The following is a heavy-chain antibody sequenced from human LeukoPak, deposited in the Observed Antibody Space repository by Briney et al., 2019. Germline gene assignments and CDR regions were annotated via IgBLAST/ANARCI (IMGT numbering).Heavy chain of an antibody. J-gene: IGHJ3*02. Sequence: SETLSLTCAVSGGSISSGGYSWSWIRQPPEQGLEWIGYIYHSGSTYYNPSLKSRVTISVDRSKNQFSLKLSSVTAADTAVYYCARSRFLEWLLSPLPDAFDIWGQGTMVTVSS. CDR1: GGSISSGGYS. CDR2: IYHSGST. V-gene: IGHV4-30-2*01. CDR3: ARSRFLEWLLSPLPDAFDI. D-gene: IGHD3-3*01.